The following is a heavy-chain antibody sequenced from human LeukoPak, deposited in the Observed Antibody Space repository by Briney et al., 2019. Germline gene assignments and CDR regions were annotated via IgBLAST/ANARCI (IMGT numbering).Heavy chain of an antibody. CDR3: AIQRFLEWYIDY. CDR2: ICYSGST. D-gene: IGHD3-3*01. Sequence: SETLSLTCTVSGGSISSSSYYWGWIRQPPGKGLEWIGSICYSGSTYYNPSLKSRVTISVDTSKNQFSLKLSSVTAADTAVYYCAIQRFLEWYIDYWGQGTLVTVSS. J-gene: IGHJ4*02. V-gene: IGHV4-39*01. CDR1: GGSISSSSYY.